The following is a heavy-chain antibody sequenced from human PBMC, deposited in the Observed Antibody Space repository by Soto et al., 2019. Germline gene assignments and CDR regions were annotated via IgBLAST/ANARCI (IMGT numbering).Heavy chain of an antibody. V-gene: IGHV4-31*02. CDR1: GGSLRRSGYF. Sequence: LSLPWTVSGGSLRRSGYFGIWIRQQPRKGLEWIGYIYYSGSTYYNPSLKSRVTISVDTSKNQFSLKLSSVTAADTAVYYCARRAGRVLLATINKAAFDIWGQGTMVTVSS. J-gene: IGHJ3*02. CDR2: IYYSGST. D-gene: IGHD5-12*01. CDR3: ARRAGRVLLATINKAAFDI.